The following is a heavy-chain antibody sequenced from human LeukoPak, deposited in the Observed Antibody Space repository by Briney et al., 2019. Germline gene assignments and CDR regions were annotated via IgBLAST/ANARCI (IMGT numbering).Heavy chain of an antibody. J-gene: IGHJ2*01. CDR1: GGSFSGYY. CDR3: ARRSSKRFNWYFDH. Sequence: SETLSLTCAVYGGSFSGYYWSWIRQPPRKGLEWIGEINHSGSTNYNPSLKSRVNISVDTSKNQFSLKLSSVTAADTAVYYCARRSSKRFNWYFDHWGRGTLVTVSS. D-gene: IGHD5-24*01. CDR2: INHSGST. V-gene: IGHV4-34*01.